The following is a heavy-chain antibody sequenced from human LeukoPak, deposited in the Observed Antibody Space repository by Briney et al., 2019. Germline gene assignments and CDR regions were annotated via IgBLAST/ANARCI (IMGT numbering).Heavy chain of an antibody. D-gene: IGHD3-22*01. CDR2: ISPNNGKT. CDR1: GYNFISYG. CDR3: AREVIALVPCYEDFYSYIDL. Sequence: ASVKVSCKASGYNFISYGVSWVRQPPAQGLEWMGWISPNNGKTHYAQKFQARVTLTTDTSTSTAYMELSSLTFDDTAVYFCAREVIALVPCYEDFYSYIDLWGEGT. V-gene: IGHV1-18*01. J-gene: IGHJ6*03.